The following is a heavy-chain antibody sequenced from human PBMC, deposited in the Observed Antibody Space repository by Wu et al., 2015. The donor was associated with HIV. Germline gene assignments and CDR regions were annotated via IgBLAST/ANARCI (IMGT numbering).Heavy chain of an antibody. CDR1: GGSFPNSA. D-gene: IGHD6-6*01. CDR3: ARSSEYSSSSDHFYYMDV. Sequence: QVQLLQSGAEVKKLGSSVKVSCKASGGSFPNSAINWVRQAPGQGLEWMGGIIPIFGAIHYAQRFQGRVTIIADESTSTVYMDLSSLKSEDTAVYFCARSSEYSSSSDHFYYMDVWGKGTAVIVS. CDR2: IIPIFGAI. V-gene: IGHV1-69*12. J-gene: IGHJ6*03.